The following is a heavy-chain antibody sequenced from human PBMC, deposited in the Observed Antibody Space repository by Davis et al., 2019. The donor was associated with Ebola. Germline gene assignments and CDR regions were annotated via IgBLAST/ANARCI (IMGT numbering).Heavy chain of an antibody. CDR3: ARDRSGYYGSAYYFDH. CDR2: IKQDGSAE. CDR1: GFTFRSYW. V-gene: IGHV3-7*01. J-gene: IGHJ4*02. D-gene: IGHD3-10*01. Sequence: PGGSLRLSCAVSGFTFRSYWMSWVRQTPGKGLEWVANIKQDGSAENYVDSVKGRLSISRDNTKNSLYLQMDSLRVEDTAVYYCARDRSGYYGSAYYFDHWGQGTQVTVSS.